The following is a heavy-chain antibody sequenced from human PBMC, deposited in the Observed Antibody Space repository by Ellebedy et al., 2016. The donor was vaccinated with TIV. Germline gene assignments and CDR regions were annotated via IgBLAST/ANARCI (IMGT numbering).Heavy chain of an antibody. CDR1: GFIFSSYY. D-gene: IGHD3-10*01. CDR3: ARRSRGPPYYFDY. Sequence: PGGSLRLSCVASGFIFSSYYMTWVRQAPGKGLEWISYISGSGGMMDHADSVKGRFTISRDNAKNSLYLQLSSLRAEDTAVYYCARRSRGPPYYFDYWGQGALVTVSS. CDR2: ISGSGGMM. V-gene: IGHV3-48*03. J-gene: IGHJ4*02.